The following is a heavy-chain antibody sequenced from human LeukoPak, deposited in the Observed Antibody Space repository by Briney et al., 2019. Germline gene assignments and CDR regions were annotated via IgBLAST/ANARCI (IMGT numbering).Heavy chain of an antibody. Sequence: GGSLRLSCAASGFIFTTHGMHWVRQAPGKGLEWLAVTSHDDTNKFYADSVKGRFTISRDNSKNTLYLQMNSLRAEDTAVYYCAEADNWNGTPGGDYWGQGTLVTVSS. CDR2: TSHDDTNK. CDR1: GFIFTTHG. V-gene: IGHV3-30*18. J-gene: IGHJ4*02. CDR3: AEADNWNGTPGGDY. D-gene: IGHD1-1*01.